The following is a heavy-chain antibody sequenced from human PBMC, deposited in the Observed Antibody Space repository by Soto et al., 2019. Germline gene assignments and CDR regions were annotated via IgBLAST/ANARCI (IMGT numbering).Heavy chain of an antibody. Sequence: GESLKISCKGSGYSFTSYWIGWVRQMPGKGLEWMGIIYPGDSDTRYSPSFQGQVTISADKSISTAYLQWSSLKASDTAMYYCARLWWSAAAVGGWYFDYWGQGTLVTVSS. CDR3: ARLWWSAAAVGGWYFDY. D-gene: IGHD2-8*02. J-gene: IGHJ4*02. CDR1: GYSFTSYW. CDR2: IYPGDSDT. V-gene: IGHV5-51*01.